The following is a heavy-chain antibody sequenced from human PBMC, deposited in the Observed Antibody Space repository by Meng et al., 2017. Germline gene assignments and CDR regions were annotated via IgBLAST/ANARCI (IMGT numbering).Heavy chain of an antibody. D-gene: IGHD3-10*01. CDR3: ASMGY. CDR1: GFTFSSYA. J-gene: IGHJ4*02. V-gene: IGHV3-30*01. CDR2: ISYDGSNK. Sequence: VQRVVSGGGVVQPGRSLRLSCAGSGFTFSSYAMHWVRQAPGKGLEWVAVISYDGSNKYYADSVKGRFTISRDNSKNTLYLQMNSLRAEDTAVYYCASMGYWGQGTLVTVFS.